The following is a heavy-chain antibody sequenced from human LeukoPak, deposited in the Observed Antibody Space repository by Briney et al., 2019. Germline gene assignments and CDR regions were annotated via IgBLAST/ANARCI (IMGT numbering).Heavy chain of an antibody. CDR2: INHSRRT. J-gene: IGHJ6*02. D-gene: IGHD2-21*02. CDR1: GASFSGYY. CDR3: ARAYCGGDSYGVDYYYYYGMDV. Sequence: KPSETLSLTCAAYGASFSGYYWSWIRQPPGKGLEWVGEINHSRRTNYNPSLKSRVTISVDTSRNQFSLILSSVTAADTAVYYCARAYCGGDSYGVDYYYYYGMDVWGQGTTVTVSS. V-gene: IGHV4-34*01.